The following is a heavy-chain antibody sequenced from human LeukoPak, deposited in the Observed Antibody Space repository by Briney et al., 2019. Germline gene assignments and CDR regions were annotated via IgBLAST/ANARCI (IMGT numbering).Heavy chain of an antibody. V-gene: IGHV4-59*08. CDR3: AKWSRTAVAGPLGYFDY. CDR1: GDSINSNY. D-gene: IGHD6-19*01. Sequence: SETLSLTCTVSGDSINSNYWSWIRQPPGKGLEWIGYIYYSGSTFYNPSLESRVTISIDTSKNQFSLKVRFVTAADTAVYYCAKWSRTAVAGPLGYFDYWGQGTLVIVSS. CDR2: IYYSGST. J-gene: IGHJ4*02.